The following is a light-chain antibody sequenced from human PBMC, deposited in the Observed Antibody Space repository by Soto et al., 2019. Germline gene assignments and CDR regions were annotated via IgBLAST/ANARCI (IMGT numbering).Light chain of an antibody. Sequence: QSVLTHPASVSGSPGQSITISCTGTSSDVGSYNLVSWYQQHPGKAPKLMIYEGSKRPSGVSNRSSGSKSGNTASLTISGLQAEDEADYYCCSYAGSFSYVFGTGTKVTVL. CDR1: SSDVGSYNL. J-gene: IGLJ1*01. CDR3: CSYAGSFSYV. CDR2: EGS. V-gene: IGLV2-23*01.